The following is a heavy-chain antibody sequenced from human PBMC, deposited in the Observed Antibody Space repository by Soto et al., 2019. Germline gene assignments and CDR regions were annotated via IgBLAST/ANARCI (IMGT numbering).Heavy chain of an antibody. D-gene: IGHD3-9*01. V-gene: IGHV4-34*01. J-gene: IGHJ4*02. CDR1: GGSFSGYY. Sequence: SETLSLTCAVYGGSFSGYYWSWIRQPPGKGLEWIGEINHSGSTNYNPSLKSRVTISVDTSKNQFSLKLSSVTAADTAVYYCARGPRYYDILTGPRVAYYFDYWGQGTLVTVSS. CDR3: ARGPRYYDILTGPRVAYYFDY. CDR2: INHSGST.